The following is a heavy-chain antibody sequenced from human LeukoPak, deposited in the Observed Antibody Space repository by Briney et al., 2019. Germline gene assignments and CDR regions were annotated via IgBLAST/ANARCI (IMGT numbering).Heavy chain of an antibody. D-gene: IGHD2-2*01. CDR1: GFTLSDFY. CDR3: ARVNALDY. V-gene: IGHV3-11*01. Sequence: PGGSLRLSCAASGFTLSDFYMSWIRQAPGKGLEWVAYISGSGTHKYYASSVEGRFTISRDIAKNSLFLQMNSLRVGDTAVYYCARVNALDYWGPGTLVTVSS. J-gene: IGHJ4*02. CDR2: ISGSGTHK.